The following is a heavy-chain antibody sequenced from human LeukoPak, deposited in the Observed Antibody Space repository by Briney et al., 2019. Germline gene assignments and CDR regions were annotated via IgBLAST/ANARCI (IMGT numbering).Heavy chain of an antibody. V-gene: IGHV4-38-2*01. D-gene: IGHD2-2*01. CDR2: IYHSGST. J-gene: IGHJ6*03. Sequence: SETLSLTCAVSGYSISSGYYWGWIRQPPGKGLEWIGSIYHSGSTYYNPSLKSRVTISVDTSKIQFSLKLNSVTAADTSLYYCARHVVPAAQSSYMDVWGKGTTVTVSS. CDR1: GYSISSGYY. CDR3: ARHVVPAAQSSYMDV.